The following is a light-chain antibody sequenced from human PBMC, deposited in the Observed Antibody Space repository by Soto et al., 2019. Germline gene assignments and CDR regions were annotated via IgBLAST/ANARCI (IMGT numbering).Light chain of an antibody. J-gene: IGKJ1*01. V-gene: IGKV3-20*01. CDR2: GAS. Sequence: EIVLTQSPGTLSLSPGERATLSCWASQSVSGNFLAWYQVKPGQAPRLVVYGASTRASGFPDRFSGSGSGTDFTLTISRLEPEDFAMYYCQAYNSSPWTFGQGTKVDIK. CDR1: QSVSGNF. CDR3: QAYNSSPWT.